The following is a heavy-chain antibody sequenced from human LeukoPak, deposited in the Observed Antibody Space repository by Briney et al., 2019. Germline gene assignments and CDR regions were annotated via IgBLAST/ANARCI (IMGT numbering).Heavy chain of an antibody. CDR1: GGSISSSSYY. V-gene: IGHV4-39*07. D-gene: IGHD5-24*01. CDR3: ARRADGYNYYFDY. J-gene: IGHJ4*02. CDR2: IYYSGST. Sequence: SETLSLTCTVSGGSISSSSYYWGWNRQPPGKGLEWIGSIYYSGSTYYNPSLKSRVTISVDTSKNQFSLKLSSVTAADTAVYYCARRADGYNYYFDYWGQGTLVTVSS.